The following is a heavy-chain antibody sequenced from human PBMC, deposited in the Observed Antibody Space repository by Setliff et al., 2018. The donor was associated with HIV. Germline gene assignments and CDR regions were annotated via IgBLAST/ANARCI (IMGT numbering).Heavy chain of an antibody. J-gene: IGHJ6*02. CDR1: GGTFSSYS. Sequence: SVKVSCKASGGTFSSYSITWVRQAPGQGLEWMGGIIPIFNTANYARKFQGRVTITADESTSTAYMELSSLGSEDTAVYYCARGSGGYCSGGSCYFGFGLALWGQGTTVTVSS. CDR2: IIPIFNTA. D-gene: IGHD2-15*01. V-gene: IGHV1-69*13. CDR3: ARGSGGYCSGGSCYFGFGLAL.